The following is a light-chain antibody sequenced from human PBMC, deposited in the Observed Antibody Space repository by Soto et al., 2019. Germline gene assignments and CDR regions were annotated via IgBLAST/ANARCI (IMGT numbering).Light chain of an antibody. CDR1: QTISSW. CDR3: QQYNNWPPPMYT. V-gene: IGKV1-5*01. Sequence: DIQMTQSPSTLSGSVGDRVTITCRASQTISSWLAWYQQKPGKAPKLLIYGASTRATGIPARFSGSGSGTEFTLTISSLQSEDFAVYYCQQYNNWPPPMYTFGQGTKLEIK. J-gene: IGKJ2*01. CDR2: GAS.